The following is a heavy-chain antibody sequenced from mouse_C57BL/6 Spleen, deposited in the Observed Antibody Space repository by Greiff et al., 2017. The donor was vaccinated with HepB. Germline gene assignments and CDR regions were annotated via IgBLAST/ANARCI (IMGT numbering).Heavy chain of an antibody. J-gene: IGHJ3*01. CDR2: ISDGGSYT. CDR1: GFTFSSYA. D-gene: IGHD2-5*01. V-gene: IGHV5-4*01. Sequence: EVKLMESGGGLVKPGGSLKLSCAASGFTFSSYAMSWVRQTPEKRLEWVATISDGGSYTYYPDNVKGRFTISRDNAKNNLYLQMSHLKSEDTAMYYCARDKSNNEGFAYWGQGTLVTVSA. CDR3: ARDKSNNEGFAY.